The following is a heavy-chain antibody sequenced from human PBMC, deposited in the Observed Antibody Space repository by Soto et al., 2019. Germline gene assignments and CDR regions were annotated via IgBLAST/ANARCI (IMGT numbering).Heavy chain of an antibody. Sequence: PGGSLSLSCAASGFTFTNYAMHWVSQAPGRWLECVAVISYDGGNKFYRDYVKGRFTISRDNSKNTLYLQINSLRYEDTAVYYCARGDREDIAVVIGVRPGEYGVDVWGQGTTVTVSS. J-gene: IGHJ6*02. CDR3: ARGDREDIAVVIGVRPGEYGVDV. CDR2: ISYDGGNK. D-gene: IGHD2-15*01. CDR1: GFTFTNYA. V-gene: IGHV3-30-3*01.